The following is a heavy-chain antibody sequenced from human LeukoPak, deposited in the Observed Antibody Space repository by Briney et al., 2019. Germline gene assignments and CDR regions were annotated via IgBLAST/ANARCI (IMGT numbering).Heavy chain of an antibody. J-gene: IGHJ4*02. CDR1: GYTFTTYA. V-gene: IGHV1-2*02. CDR2: INPNSGGT. Sequence: GASVKVSCKASGYTFTTYAMNWVRQAPGQGLEWMGWINPNSGGTNYAQKFQGRVTMTRDTSISTAYMELSRLRSDDTAVYYCARDYKVRGSGPGYWGQGTLVTVSS. CDR3: ARDYKVRGSGPGY. D-gene: IGHD3-10*01.